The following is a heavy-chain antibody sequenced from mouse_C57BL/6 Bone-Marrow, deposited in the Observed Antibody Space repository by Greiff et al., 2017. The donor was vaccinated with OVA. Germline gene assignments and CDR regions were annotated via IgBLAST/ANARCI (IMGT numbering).Heavy chain of an antibody. CDR3: ARGPDGSSSYYYAMDY. CDR2: IDPSDSYT. J-gene: IGHJ4*01. D-gene: IGHD1-1*01. V-gene: IGHV1-52*01. CDR1: GYTFTSYW. Sequence: VQLQQPGAELVRPGSSVKLSCKASGYTFTSYWMHWVKQRPIQGLEWIGNIDPSDSYTNYNQKFKGKSTLTVDKSSSTAYMQLSSLTSEDSAVYYCARGPDGSSSYYYAMDYWGQGTSVTVSS.